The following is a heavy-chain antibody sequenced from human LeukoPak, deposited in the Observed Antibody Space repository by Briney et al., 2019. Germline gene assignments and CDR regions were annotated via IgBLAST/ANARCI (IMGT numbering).Heavy chain of an antibody. V-gene: IGHV4-38-2*01. Sequence: SETLSLTCVVSGYSIRNGDYWGWIRQSPGKGLEWIASMYNSVSIHYNPSLKSRVTILVDTSKNEFSLKMRSVTAADTAVYYCARNSSSGFFDYWGQGTLATVSS. CDR1: GYSIRNGDY. CDR2: MYNSVSI. CDR3: ARNSSSGFFDY. D-gene: IGHD6-6*01. J-gene: IGHJ4*02.